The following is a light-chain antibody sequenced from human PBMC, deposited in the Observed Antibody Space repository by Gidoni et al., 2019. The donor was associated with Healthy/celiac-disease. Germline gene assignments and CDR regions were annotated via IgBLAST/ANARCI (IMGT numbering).Light chain of an antibody. Sequence: QSVLTQPPSASGTPGQRVTISCAGSSSNLGSNTVNWYQQLPGPAPKLLIYSNNHPPSGVPDRFSGSKSGTSASLAISGLQSEDEADYYFAACDDSLNGVVFGGGTRLTVL. CDR2: SNN. CDR1: SSNLGSNT. J-gene: IGLJ2*01. V-gene: IGLV1-44*01. CDR3: AACDDSLNGVV.